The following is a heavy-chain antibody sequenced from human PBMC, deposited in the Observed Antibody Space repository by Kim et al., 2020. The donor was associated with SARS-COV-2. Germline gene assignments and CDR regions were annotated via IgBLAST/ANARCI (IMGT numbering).Heavy chain of an antibody. CDR3: ARVHAEGVAAGTPFDY. CDR1: GFTFSSYS. V-gene: IGHV3-48*02. J-gene: IGHJ4*02. Sequence: GGSLRLSCAASGFTFSSYSMNWVRQAPGKGLEWVSYISSSSSTIYYADSVKGRFTISRDNAKNSLYLQMNSLRDEDTAVYYCARVHAEGVAAGTPFDYWGQGTLVTVSS. D-gene: IGHD6-13*01. CDR2: ISSSSSTI.